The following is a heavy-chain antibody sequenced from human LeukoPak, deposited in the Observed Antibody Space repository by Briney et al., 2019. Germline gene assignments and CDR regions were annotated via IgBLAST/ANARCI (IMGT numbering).Heavy chain of an antibody. CDR2: IYHSGST. J-gene: IGHJ4*02. Sequence: SETLSLTCTVSGYSISSGYYWGWIRQPPGKGLEWIGSIYHSGSTYYNPSLKSRVTISVDTSKNQFSLKLSSVTAADTAVYYCARGYSEVDYYDSSGYAMDYWGQGTLVTVSS. CDR3: ARGYSEVDYYDSSGYAMDY. V-gene: IGHV4-38-2*02. CDR1: GYSISSGYY. D-gene: IGHD3-22*01.